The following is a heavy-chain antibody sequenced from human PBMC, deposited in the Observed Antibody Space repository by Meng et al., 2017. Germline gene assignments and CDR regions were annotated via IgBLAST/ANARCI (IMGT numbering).Heavy chain of an antibody. J-gene: IGHJ6*02. D-gene: IGHD6-19*01. Sequence: GESLKISCAASGFTFSSYAMSWVRQAPGKGLEWVSAISGSGGSTYYADSVKGRFTISRDNSKNTLYLQMNSLRAEDTAVYYCAKGGLSSGWYDVFDYYYYGMDVWGQGTTVTVSS. CDR1: GFTFSSYA. CDR3: AKGGLSSGWYDVFDYYYYGMDV. CDR2: ISGSGGST. V-gene: IGHV3-23*01.